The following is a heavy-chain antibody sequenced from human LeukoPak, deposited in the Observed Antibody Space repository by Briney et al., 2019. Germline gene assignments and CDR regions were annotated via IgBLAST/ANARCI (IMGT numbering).Heavy chain of an antibody. CDR2: IYYSGST. D-gene: IGHD3-10*01. Sequence: SETLSLTCTVSGGSISSSSYYWGWIRQPPGKGLEWIGSIYYSGSTYYNPSLKSRVTISVDTSKNQFSLKLSSVTAADTAVYYCARLRPAYGSGSYYFDHWGQGTLVTVSS. J-gene: IGHJ4*02. CDR3: ARLRPAYGSGSYYFDH. CDR1: GGSISSSSYY. V-gene: IGHV4-39*01.